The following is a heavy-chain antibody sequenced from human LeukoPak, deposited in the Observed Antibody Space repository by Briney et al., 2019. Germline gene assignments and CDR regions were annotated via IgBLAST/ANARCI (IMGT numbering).Heavy chain of an antibody. J-gene: IGHJ4*02. CDR2: ISSSSSYI. CDR1: GFTFSSYT. CDR3: ARLGAAGTSIDY. Sequence: PGGSLRLSCAASGFTFSSYTMHWVRQAPGKGLEWVSSISSSSSYIYYADSVKGRFTISRDDAKNSLLLQMNSLRAEDTAVYFCARLGAAGTSIDYWGQGTLVTVSS. V-gene: IGHV3-21*01. D-gene: IGHD6-19*01.